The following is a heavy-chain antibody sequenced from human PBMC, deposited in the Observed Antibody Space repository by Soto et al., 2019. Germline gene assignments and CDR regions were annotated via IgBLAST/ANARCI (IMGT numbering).Heavy chain of an antibody. J-gene: IGHJ4*02. Sequence: SETLSLTCAVSCGSISSSNWWSWVRHPPGKGLEWIVEIYHSGSTKYNPSLKSRVTISVDKSKNQFSLKLSSVTAADTAVYYCARESKEYSSGWVEYWGQGTLVTVSS. V-gene: IGHV4-4*02. CDR1: CGSISSSNW. D-gene: IGHD6-19*01. CDR3: ARESKEYSSGWVEY. CDR2: IYHSGST.